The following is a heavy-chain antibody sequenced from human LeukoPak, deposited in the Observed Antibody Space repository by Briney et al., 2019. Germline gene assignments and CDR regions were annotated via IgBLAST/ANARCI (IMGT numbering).Heavy chain of an antibody. Sequence: SETLSLTCTVSGGPISPYYWSWIRQPPGKGLEWIGYIDYSGSTNYNPSLKSRVTISLDTSKNHFSLKVNSVAAADTAVYYCARIMQTPWGMDVWGQGTTVTVSS. V-gene: IGHV4-59*01. J-gene: IGHJ6*02. CDR1: GGPISPYY. CDR2: IDYSGST. D-gene: IGHD4-23*01. CDR3: ARIMQTPWGMDV.